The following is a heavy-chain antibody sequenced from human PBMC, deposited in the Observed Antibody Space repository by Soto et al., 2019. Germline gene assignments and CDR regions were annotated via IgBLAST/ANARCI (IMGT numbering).Heavy chain of an antibody. CDR3: AHRVLHTVFGLVTTTAIYFDF. D-gene: IGHD3-3*01. V-gene: IGHV2-5*02. CDR2: IYWDDDK. J-gene: IGHJ4*02. Sequence: QITLNESGPTVVRPTETLTLTCRFSGFSLTTSGVGVGWIHQSPGKAPEWLALIYWDDDKRYSASLKSRLTITKDTSKNQVVLTVSDLDPTDTATYYCAHRVLHTVFGLVTTTAIYFDFWGQGTPVAVSS. CDR1: GFSLTTSGVG.